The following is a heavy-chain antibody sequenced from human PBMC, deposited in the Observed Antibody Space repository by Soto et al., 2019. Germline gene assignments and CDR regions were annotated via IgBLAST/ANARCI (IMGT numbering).Heavy chain of an antibody. CDR1: GYTFTSYG. D-gene: IGHD3-22*01. CDR3: ARDTPINMIPDYYGMDV. V-gene: IGHV1-18*01. Sequence: GASVKVSCKASGYTFTSYGISWVRQAPGQGLEWMGWISAYNGNTNYAQKLQGRVTMTTDTSTSTAYMELRSLRSDDTAVYYCARDTPINMIPDYYGMDVWGQGTRVTVSS. CDR2: ISAYNGNT. J-gene: IGHJ6*02.